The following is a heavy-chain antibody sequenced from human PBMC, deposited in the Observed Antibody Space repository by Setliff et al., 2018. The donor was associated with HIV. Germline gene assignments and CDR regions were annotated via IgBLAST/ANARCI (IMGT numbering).Heavy chain of an antibody. J-gene: IGHJ4*02. D-gene: IGHD3-10*01. CDR1: GGSFNDYY. CDR3: ARGLDYYGSGSYLPLGY. V-gene: IGHV4-34*01. CDR2: IDHSGST. Sequence: SETLSLTCAVYGGSFNDYYWTWIRQPPGKGLEWIGEIDHSGSTKYHASLKSRVTISIDTSKNQISLKLSSVTAADTAVYYCARGLDYYGSGSYLPLGYWGQGTLVTVSS.